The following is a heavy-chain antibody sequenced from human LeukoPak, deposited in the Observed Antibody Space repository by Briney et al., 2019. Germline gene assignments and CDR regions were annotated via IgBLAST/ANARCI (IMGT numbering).Heavy chain of an antibody. CDR2: IYAGGST. Sequence: SETLSLTCTVSDGSISGFYWSWIRQPAAKGLEWIGRIYAGGSTNYNPSLKSRVAISIDTSKNQFSLELSSVTAADTAVYYCARAPFHYYDSSDYQPDTFDIWGQGTMVTVSS. J-gene: IGHJ3*02. CDR1: DGSISGFY. D-gene: IGHD3-22*01. CDR3: ARAPFHYYDSSDYQPDTFDI. V-gene: IGHV4-4*07.